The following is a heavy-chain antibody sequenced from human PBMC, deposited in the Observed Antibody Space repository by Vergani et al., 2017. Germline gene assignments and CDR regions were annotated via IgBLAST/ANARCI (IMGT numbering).Heavy chain of an antibody. V-gene: IGHV4-34*01. CDR3: ARGFGGLTGYYFRYFDN. CDR2: VNQRGTA. D-gene: IGHD3-22*01. J-gene: IGHJ4*02. CDR1: GGSFSNYF. Sequence: QVQLQQWGAGLLKPSETLSLTCAVYGGSFSNYFWSWVRQPPGQGLEWIGEVNQRGTANYNPSLKSRVTISTDASKNHFSLKLSSVTAADTAVYYCARGFGGLTGYYFRYFDNWGQGALVAVSS.